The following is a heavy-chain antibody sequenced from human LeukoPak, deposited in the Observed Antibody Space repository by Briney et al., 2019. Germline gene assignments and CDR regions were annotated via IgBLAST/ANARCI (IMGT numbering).Heavy chain of an antibody. CDR1: GFTFSDYE. Sequence: GGSLRLSCAASGFTFSDYEMNWVRQAPGKGLEWVSYISSSGSTIYYADSVKGRFTIPRDNAKNSLYLQMNSLRAEDTAVYYCAKILGMATRKMVGRAFDIWGQGTMVTVSS. D-gene: IGHD5-24*01. V-gene: IGHV3-48*03. CDR3: AKILGMATRKMVGRAFDI. J-gene: IGHJ3*02. CDR2: ISSSGSTI.